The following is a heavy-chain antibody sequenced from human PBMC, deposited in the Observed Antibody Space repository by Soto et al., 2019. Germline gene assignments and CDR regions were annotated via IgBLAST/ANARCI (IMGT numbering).Heavy chain of an antibody. J-gene: IGHJ3*02. CDR3: ADKLPVTTSAFDI. V-gene: IGHV2-5*01. Sequence: QITLKESGPTLVKPTQTLTLTCTFSGFSLNTSGVGVGWVRQPPGRALEWLAVIYWTDDKRYSPSLKSRLSITKDTAKNQVVLTMTNMDPMDTAIFFCADKLPVTTSAFDIWGQGTMVTVSS. CDR1: GFSLNTSGVG. CDR2: IYWTDDK. D-gene: IGHD4-17*01.